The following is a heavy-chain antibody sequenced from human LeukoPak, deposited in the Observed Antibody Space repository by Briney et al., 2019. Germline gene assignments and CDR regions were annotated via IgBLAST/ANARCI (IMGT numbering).Heavy chain of an antibody. CDR1: GGSISSSSYY. V-gene: IGHV4-39*06. Sequence: PSETLSLTCTVSGGSISSSSYYWGWIRQPPAKGLEWIGSIYYSGSTYYNPSLKRRVTISVDTSKNQFTLKLSSETAADTSVCYCARDRSGSYDCWGQGTLVTVSS. D-gene: IGHD1-26*01. CDR3: ARDRSGSYDC. J-gene: IGHJ4*02. CDR2: IYYSGST.